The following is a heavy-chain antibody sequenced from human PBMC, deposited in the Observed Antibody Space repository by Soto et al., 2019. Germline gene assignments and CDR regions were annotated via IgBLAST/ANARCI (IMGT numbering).Heavy chain of an antibody. V-gene: IGHV4-61*01. CDR2: IYYSGST. CDR3: ASPPIYSSGWYSDY. D-gene: IGHD6-19*01. J-gene: IGHJ4*02. Sequence: SETLSLTCTVSGGSVSSGSYYWSWIRQPPGKGLEWIGYIYYSGSTNYNPSLKSRVTISVDTSKNQFSLKLSSVTAAGTAVYYCASPPIYSSGWYSDYWGQGTLVTV. CDR1: GGSVSSGSYY.